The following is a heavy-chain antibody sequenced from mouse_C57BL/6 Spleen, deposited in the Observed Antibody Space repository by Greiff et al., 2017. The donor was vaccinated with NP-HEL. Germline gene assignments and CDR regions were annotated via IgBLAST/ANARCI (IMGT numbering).Heavy chain of an antibody. V-gene: IGHV1-69*01. CDR2: IDPSDSYT. CDR3: ARLNYGSSRYAMDY. J-gene: IGHJ4*01. D-gene: IGHD1-1*01. Sequence: QVQLQQPGAELVMPGASVKLSCKASGYTFTSYWMHWVKQRPGQGLEWIGEIDPSDSYTNYNQKFKSKSTLTVDKSSSTAYMQLSSLTSEDSAVYYCARLNYGSSRYAMDYWGQGTSVTVSS. CDR1: GYTFTSYW.